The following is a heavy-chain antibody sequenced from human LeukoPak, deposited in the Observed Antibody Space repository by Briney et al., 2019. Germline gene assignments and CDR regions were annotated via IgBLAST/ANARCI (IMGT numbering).Heavy chain of an antibody. CDR1: GFTFSSYG. V-gene: IGHV3-30*02. CDR3: AKGPFWSGYRFDY. J-gene: IGHJ4*02. CDR2: IRYDGSNK. Sequence: PGGSLRLSCAASGFTFSSYGMRWVRQAPGKGLEWVAFIRYDGSNKYYADSVKGRFTISRDNSKNTLYLQMNSLRAEDTAVYYCAKGPFWSGYRFDYWGQGTLVTVSS. D-gene: IGHD3-3*01.